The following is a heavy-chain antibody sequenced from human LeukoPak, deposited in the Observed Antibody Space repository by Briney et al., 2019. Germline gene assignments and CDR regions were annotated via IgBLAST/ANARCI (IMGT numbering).Heavy chain of an antibody. V-gene: IGHV1-2*06. CDR3: ARDTALATTDY. J-gene: IGHJ4*02. CDR1: GYTFTGYY. Sequence: ASVKVSCKASGYTFTGYYMHWVRQAPGQGLEWMGRINPNSGGTNYAQKFQGRVTMTTDTSTSTAYMELRSLRSDDTAVYYCARDTALATTDYWGQGTLVTVSS. CDR2: INPNSGGT. D-gene: IGHD5-24*01.